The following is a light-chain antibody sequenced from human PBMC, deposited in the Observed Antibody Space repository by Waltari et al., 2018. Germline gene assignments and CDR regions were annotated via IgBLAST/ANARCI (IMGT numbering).Light chain of an antibody. CDR2: GAS. CDR1: QSISSN. Sequence: ETIMTQSPATLSVSPGERATLSCRASQSISSNLAWYQQQPGQAPRLLLYGASTRPTGIPARFSGSGSGTEFTLTISSLQSEDFGVYYCHQYDTWPLGTFGQGTKLEIK. J-gene: IGKJ2*01. V-gene: IGKV3D-15*01. CDR3: HQYDTWPLGT.